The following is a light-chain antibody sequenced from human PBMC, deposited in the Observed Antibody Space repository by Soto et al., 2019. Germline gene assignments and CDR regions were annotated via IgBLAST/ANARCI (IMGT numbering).Light chain of an antibody. Sequence: EIVMTQSPATLSVSPGERATLSCRASQSVSSNLAWYQQKPGQAPRLLIHGASTRATGIPARFSGSGSGTEFTLTISSLQSEDFAVYYCQQYGSSPGYTFGQGTKVDIK. CDR3: QQYGSSPGYT. CDR1: QSVSSN. J-gene: IGKJ2*01. V-gene: IGKV3-15*01. CDR2: GAS.